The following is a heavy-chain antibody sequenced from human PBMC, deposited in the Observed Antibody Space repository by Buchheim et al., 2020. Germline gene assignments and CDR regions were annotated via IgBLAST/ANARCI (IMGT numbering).Heavy chain of an antibody. CDR2: IYYSGST. V-gene: IGHV4-39*01. J-gene: IGHJ3*02. D-gene: IGHD6-19*01. CDR1: GGSISSSRYY. Sequence: QLQLQESGPGLVKPSETLSLPCTVSGGSISSSRYYWGWIRQPPGKGLEWIGSIYYSGSTYYNPSFKSRLPISVDTSKNQLSLKLSSVTAADTAVYYCARYWLVLRVFDIWGQGT. CDR3: ARYWLVLRVFDI.